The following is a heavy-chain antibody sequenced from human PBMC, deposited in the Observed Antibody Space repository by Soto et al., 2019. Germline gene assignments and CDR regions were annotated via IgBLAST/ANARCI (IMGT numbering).Heavy chain of an antibody. V-gene: IGHV1-18*04. CDR1: GYTVTSYG. CDR2: ISGKTGKT. J-gene: IGHJ6*02. CDR3: ARVPRDIILAGMDV. Sequence: QVQLVQSGGEVKKPGASVKGSCKASGYTVTSYGISWVRQAPGQGLGWMGWISGKTGKTNYAQKLRGRVTITTETTTSTAYMDLRNLRSDDTAVYYCARVPRDIILAGMDVWGQGTTVTVSS. D-gene: IGHD3-10*01.